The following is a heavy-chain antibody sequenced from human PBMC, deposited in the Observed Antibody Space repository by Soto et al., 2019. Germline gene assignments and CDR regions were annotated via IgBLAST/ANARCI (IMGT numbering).Heavy chain of an antibody. CDR3: AKRGRVGEPTGNAFDI. V-gene: IGHV3-23*01. CDR2: ISGSGGST. Sequence: PGGSLRLSCAASAFTFSSYAMSWVRQAPGKGLEWVSAISGSGGSTYYADSVKGRFTISRDNSKNTLYLQMNSLRAEDTAVYYCAKRGRVGEPTGNAFDIWGQGTMVTISS. CDR1: AFTFSSYA. D-gene: IGHD1-26*01. J-gene: IGHJ3*02.